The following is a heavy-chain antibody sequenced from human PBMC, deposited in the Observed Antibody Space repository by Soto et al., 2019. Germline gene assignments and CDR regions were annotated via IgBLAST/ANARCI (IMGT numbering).Heavy chain of an antibody. D-gene: IGHD5-12*01. V-gene: IGHV3-11*05. Sequence: QVQLVESEGGLVKPGGSLRLSCAASGFTFSDYYMSWIGQAPGKGLEWVSYISSSSTYTNYADSVKGRFTISRDNAKNSLYLQMNSLRAEDTAVYYCARDHHRYSGYDYVDYWGQGTLVTVSS. CDR3: ARDHHRYSGYDYVDY. CDR1: GFTFSDYY. J-gene: IGHJ4*02. CDR2: ISSSSTYT.